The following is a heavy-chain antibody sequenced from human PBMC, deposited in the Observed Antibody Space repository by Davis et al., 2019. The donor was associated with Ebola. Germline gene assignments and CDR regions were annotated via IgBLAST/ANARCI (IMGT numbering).Heavy chain of an antibody. CDR2: ISSNGGST. V-gene: IGHV3-64D*06. J-gene: IGHJ4*02. Sequence: GESLKISCSASGFTFSSYAMHWVRQAPGKGLEYVSAISSNGGSTYYADSVKGRFTISRDNSKNTLYLQMSSLRAEDTAVYYCARVGLVGATHFDYWGQGTLVTVSS. CDR1: GFTFSSYA. D-gene: IGHD1-26*01. CDR3: ARVGLVGATHFDY.